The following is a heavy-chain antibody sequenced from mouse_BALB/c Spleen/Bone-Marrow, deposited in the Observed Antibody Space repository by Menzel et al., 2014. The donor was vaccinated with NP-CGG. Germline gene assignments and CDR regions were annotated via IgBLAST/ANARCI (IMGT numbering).Heavy chain of an antibody. Sequence: DVKLQESGAELVKPGASVKLSCTASGFNIKVTYMHWVKQRPEQGLEWIGRIDPANGNTKYDPKFQGKATITADTSSNTAYLQLSSLTSEDTAVYYCAVYDYYQAWFAYWGQGTLVAVSA. V-gene: IGHV14-3*02. CDR2: IDPANGNT. CDR1: GFNIKVTY. CDR3: AVYDYYQAWFAY. J-gene: IGHJ3*01. D-gene: IGHD2-4*01.